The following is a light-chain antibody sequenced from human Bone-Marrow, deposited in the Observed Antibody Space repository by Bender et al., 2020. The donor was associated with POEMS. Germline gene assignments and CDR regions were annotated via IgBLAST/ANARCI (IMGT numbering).Light chain of an antibody. V-gene: IGLV3-1*01. Sequence: SYEVNQPPSVSVSPGQTASITCSGDKLGDRHVCWYQQKPGQSPVLVIFQDTKRPSGVPDRFSGSKSGTSASLAITGLQAEDEADYYCQSHDGSLSGSVFGTGTKVTV. CDR3: QSHDGSLSGSV. J-gene: IGLJ1*01. CDR1: KLGDRH. CDR2: QDT.